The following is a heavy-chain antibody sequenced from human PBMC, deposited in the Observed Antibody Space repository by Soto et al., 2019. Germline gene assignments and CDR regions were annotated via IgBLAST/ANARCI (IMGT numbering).Heavy chain of an antibody. CDR3: ANERGYSYGYDY. D-gene: IGHD5-18*01. CDR2: ISAYNGNT. J-gene: IGHJ4*02. V-gene: IGHV1-18*01. Sequence: QVQLVQSGAEVKKPGASVKVSCKASGYTFTSYGISWVRQAPGQGLEWMGCISAYNGNTNSAQKLQGRVTMTTDTSTSTAYRELRSLRSDDTAVYYCANERGYSYGYDYWGQGTLVTVSS. CDR1: GYTFTSYG.